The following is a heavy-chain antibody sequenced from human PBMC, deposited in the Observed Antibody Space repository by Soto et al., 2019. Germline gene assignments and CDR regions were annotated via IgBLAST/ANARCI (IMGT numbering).Heavy chain of an antibody. D-gene: IGHD6-19*01. Sequence: GGSLRLSCEGSGFTFSSYSMSWVRQSPGKGLQWVAYISSSGSTTYYGDSVKGRFSISRDNTKDSVFLQMNRLRDEDTSVYFCARAVAGTVYDYWGQGALVTVSS. J-gene: IGHJ4*02. CDR2: ISSSGSTT. V-gene: IGHV3-48*02. CDR3: ARAVAGTVYDY. CDR1: GFTFSSYS.